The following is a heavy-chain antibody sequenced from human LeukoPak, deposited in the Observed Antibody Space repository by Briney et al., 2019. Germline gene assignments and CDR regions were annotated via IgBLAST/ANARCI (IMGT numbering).Heavy chain of an antibody. D-gene: IGHD1-26*01. CDR2: IYSGGST. CDR3: ARAYSGSSPPDY. CDR1: GFSFSSYW. Sequence: PGGSLRLSCAASGFSFSSYWMSWVRQAPGKGLEWVSVIYSGGSTYYADSVKGRFTISRDNSKNTLYLQMNSLRAEDTAVYYCARAYSGSSPPDYWGQGTLVTVSS. J-gene: IGHJ4*02. V-gene: IGHV3-53*01.